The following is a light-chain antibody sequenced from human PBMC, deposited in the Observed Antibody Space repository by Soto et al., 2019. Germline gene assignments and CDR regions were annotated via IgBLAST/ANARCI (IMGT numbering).Light chain of an antibody. CDR3: QQYHTYWWT. CDR1: QNINSY. CDR2: DAS. V-gene: IGKV1-33*01. J-gene: IGKJ1*01. Sequence: DIQMTQSPSSLSASVGDRVTITCEASQNINSYLNWYKQKRGRAPKIMSYDASNLEAGVPSRFRGSGSETEFTLTINSLKPDDSETYYCQQYHTYWWTFGQGTKVDIK.